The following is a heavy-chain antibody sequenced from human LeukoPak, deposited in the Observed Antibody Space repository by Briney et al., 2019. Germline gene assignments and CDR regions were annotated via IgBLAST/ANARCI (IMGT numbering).Heavy chain of an antibody. CDR1: GGSISSYY. J-gene: IGHJ4*02. CDR3: VRSGGALLLDY. Sequence: SETLSLTCTVSGGSISSYYWNWIRQPPGKELEWIGFIYYSGSTNYNPSLKSRVTISVDTSKNQFSLKLTSVTAADTAVYYRVRSGGALLLDYWGQGTLVTVSS. V-gene: IGHV4-59*01. CDR2: IYYSGST. D-gene: IGHD1-14*01.